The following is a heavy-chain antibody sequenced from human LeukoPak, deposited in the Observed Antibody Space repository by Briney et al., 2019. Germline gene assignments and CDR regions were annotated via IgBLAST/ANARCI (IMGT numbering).Heavy chain of an antibody. D-gene: IGHD3-22*01. Sequence: SETLSLTCTVSGGSISSHYWSWIRQPPGKGLEWIGHIYYSGSTNYNPSLKSRVTISVDTSKNQFSMKLSSVTAADTAVYYCASYDSSGYTFDYWGQGTLVTVSS. CDR1: GGSISSHY. CDR3: ASYDSSGYTFDY. CDR2: IYYSGST. J-gene: IGHJ4*02. V-gene: IGHV4-59*11.